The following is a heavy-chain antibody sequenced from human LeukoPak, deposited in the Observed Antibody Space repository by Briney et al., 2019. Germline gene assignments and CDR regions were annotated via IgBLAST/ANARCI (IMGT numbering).Heavy chain of an antibody. J-gene: IGHJ4*02. Sequence: GGTLRLSCAASGFTFSSYGMSWVRQAPGKGLEWVAVISYDGSNKYYADSVKGRFTISRENSKNTLYLQMNSLRAEDTAVYYCAKDQGDYGGNYDYWGQGTLVTVSS. CDR3: AKDQGDYGGNYDY. CDR1: GFTFSSYG. D-gene: IGHD4-23*01. CDR2: ISYDGSNK. V-gene: IGHV3-30*18.